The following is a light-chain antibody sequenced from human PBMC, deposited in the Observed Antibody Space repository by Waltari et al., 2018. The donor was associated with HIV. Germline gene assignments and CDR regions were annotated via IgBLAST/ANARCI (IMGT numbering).Light chain of an antibody. Sequence: QSVLPHPPSASGPPGQSVTTSRSANLATIRSNTVNSYQQFSGATPTLRIYSNNQRPSAVPDRFSGSKSGSAASLAISGLKSEDEADYHCATWDDALSGPVFGAGTKLTV. V-gene: IGLV1-44*01. CDR2: SNN. J-gene: IGLJ3*02. CDR3: ATWDDALSGPV. CDR1: LATIRSNT.